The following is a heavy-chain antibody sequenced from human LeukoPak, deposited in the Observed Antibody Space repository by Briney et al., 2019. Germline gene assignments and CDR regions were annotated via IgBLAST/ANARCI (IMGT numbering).Heavy chain of an antibody. Sequence: QTGGSLRLSCAASGFTVSSNYISCVRQAPGKGLEWVSVIYSGGTTYYADSVKGRFTVSRDNSRNTLYLQMNSLRAEDTAVYYCAKGGDGDYFDYWGQGTLVTVSS. CDR2: IYSGGTT. D-gene: IGHD2-21*01. J-gene: IGHJ4*02. CDR1: GFTVSSNY. V-gene: IGHV3-66*01. CDR3: AKGGDGDYFDY.